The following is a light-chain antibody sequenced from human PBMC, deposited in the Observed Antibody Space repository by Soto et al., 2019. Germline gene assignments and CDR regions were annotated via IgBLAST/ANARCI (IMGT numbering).Light chain of an antibody. CDR2: DVN. J-gene: IGLJ3*02. Sequence: QSALTQPASVSGSPGQSITISCTGTSSDIGAYNFVSWYQQHPGKAPKLMLYDVNIRPSGVSNRFSGSKSGNTASLTISGLQAEDEADYYCTSWTTSNTMMFGGGTKVTVL. V-gene: IGLV2-14*03. CDR3: TSWTTSNTMM. CDR1: SSDIGAYNF.